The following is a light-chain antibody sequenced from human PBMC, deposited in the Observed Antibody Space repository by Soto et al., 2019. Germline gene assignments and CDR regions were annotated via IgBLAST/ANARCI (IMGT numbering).Light chain of an antibody. CDR3: SSYTSSSTLSLYV. V-gene: IGLV2-14*01. J-gene: IGLJ1*01. CDR1: SSDVGGYNY. Sequence: QSVLTQPASVSGSPGQSITISCTGTSSDVGGYNYVSWYQQHPGKAPKLMIYDVSNRPSGFSNRFSGSKSGNTASLTISGLQAVDEADYYCSSYTSSSTLSLYVFGTGTKVTVL. CDR2: DVS.